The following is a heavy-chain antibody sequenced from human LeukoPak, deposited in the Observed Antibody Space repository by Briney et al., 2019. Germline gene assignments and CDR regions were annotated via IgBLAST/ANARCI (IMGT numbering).Heavy chain of an antibody. CDR3: ARGRGYYDSSGYQPFDY. CDR1: GYTFTSYD. CDR2: MNPNSGNT. D-gene: IGHD3-22*01. Sequence: EASVKVSCKASGYTFTSYDINWVRQATGQGLEWMGWMNPNSGNTGYAQKFQGRVTITRNTSISTAYMELSSLRSEDTAVYYCARGRGYYDSSGYQPFDYWGQGTLVTASS. J-gene: IGHJ4*02. V-gene: IGHV1-8*03.